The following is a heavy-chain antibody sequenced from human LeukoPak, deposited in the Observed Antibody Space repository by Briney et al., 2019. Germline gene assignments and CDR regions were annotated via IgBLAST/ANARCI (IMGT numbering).Heavy chain of an antibody. D-gene: IGHD3-10*01. V-gene: IGHV3-23*01. CDR1: GFTFSSYA. CDR2: IVGSGGSA. CDR3: VKAGPGSGTYYGMDV. Sequence: GSLRLSCAASGFTFSSYAMSWVRQAPGKGLEWVSAIVGSGGSANYADSVKGRFTISRDNSKNTVYLQMNSLRADDTAVYYCVKAGPGSGTYYGMDVWGQGTTVTVSS. J-gene: IGHJ6*02.